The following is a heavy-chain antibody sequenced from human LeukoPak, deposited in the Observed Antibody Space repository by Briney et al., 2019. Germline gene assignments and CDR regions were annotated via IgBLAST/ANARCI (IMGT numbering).Heavy chain of an antibody. V-gene: IGHV2-5*01. CDR1: GFSLSTNGVG. D-gene: IGHD2-15*01. Sequence: SGPTLVKPTQTLTLTCTFSGFSLSTNGVGVGWIRQPPGKALEWLAVIYWNDDKRYSPSLKSRLTITKDTSENQVVLTMTNMDPVDTATYFCTQLGWWTPKNWGQGTLLTVSS. J-gene: IGHJ4*02. CDR2: IYWNDDK. CDR3: TQLGWWTPKN.